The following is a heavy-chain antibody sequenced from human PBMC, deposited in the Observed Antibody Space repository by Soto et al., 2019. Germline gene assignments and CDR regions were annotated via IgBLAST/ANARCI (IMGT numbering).Heavy chain of an antibody. Sequence: ASVKVSCKASGYTFTSYYIHWVRQAPGQGLEWMGVINPSGGSTSSAQKFQGRVTMTKDTSTSTVYMELSSLRSEDTAVYYCARGFSTYGSRWYDNHLDYWGQGTLVTVSS. CDR3: ARGFSTYGSRWYDNHLDY. J-gene: IGHJ4*02. CDR1: GYTFTSYY. CDR2: INPSGGST. D-gene: IGHD6-13*01. V-gene: IGHV1-46*01.